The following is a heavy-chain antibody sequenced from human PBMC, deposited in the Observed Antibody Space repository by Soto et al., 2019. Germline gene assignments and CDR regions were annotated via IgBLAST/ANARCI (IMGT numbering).Heavy chain of an antibody. V-gene: IGHV4-4*02. CDR1: GGSISSSNW. CDR2: IYHSGST. J-gene: IGHJ6*02. D-gene: IGHD3-10*02. CDR3: AREGAEANHVLPHQKVKNYYGMDV. Sequence: SETLSLTCAVSGGSISSSNWWSWVRQPPGKGLEWIGEIYHSGSTNYNPSLKSRVTISVDKSKNQFSLKLSSVTAADTAVYYCAREGAEANHVLPHQKVKNYYGMDVWGQGTTVTVSS.